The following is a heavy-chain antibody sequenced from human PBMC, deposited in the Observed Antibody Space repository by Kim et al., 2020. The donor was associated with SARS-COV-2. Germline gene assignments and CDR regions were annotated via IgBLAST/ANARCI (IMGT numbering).Heavy chain of an antibody. CDR2: INPSGAFT. V-gene: IGHV1-46*01. CDR1: GFTFTNYF. J-gene: IGHJ4*02. D-gene: IGHD6-25*01. Sequence: ASVKVSCKASGFTFTNYFMHWVRQAPGQGLEWMGTINPSGAFTLFTQKYQGRVIITKDTSTSTVYMEVSSLRSEDTAVHFCAREAALIAAPQKNFDYWGQGTLVTVSS. CDR3: AREAALIAAPQKNFDY.